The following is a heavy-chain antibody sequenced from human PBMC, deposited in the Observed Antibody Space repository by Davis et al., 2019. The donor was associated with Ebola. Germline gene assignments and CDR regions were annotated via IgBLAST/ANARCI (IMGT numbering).Heavy chain of an antibody. V-gene: IGHV4-34*01. J-gene: IGHJ3*02. Sequence: SETLSLTCDVSGGSLTGHYWSWIRQAPGKGLEWIGEINHSGSTNYNPSLKSRVTISVDTSKNQFSLKLSSVTAADTAVYYCAKGEQYCSDISCYSFDAFGSWGQGTMVTVSS. CDR1: GGSLTGHY. D-gene: IGHD2-2*01. CDR2: INHSGST. CDR3: AKGEQYCSDISCYSFDAFGS.